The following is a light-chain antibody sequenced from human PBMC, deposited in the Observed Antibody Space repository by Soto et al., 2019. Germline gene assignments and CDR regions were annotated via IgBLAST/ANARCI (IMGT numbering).Light chain of an antibody. CDR2: AAS. CDR1: QGISNY. J-gene: IGKJ1*01. Sequence: DIQMTQSPSSLSASVGDTVTITCRASQGISNYFAWYQQKPGKVPKLLISAASTLQSGLPSRFSGSGSGTDFTLTISGLQPDDVAYYYWQQYNSAPRTFGQGTKVEI. CDR3: QQYNSAPRT. V-gene: IGKV1-27*01.